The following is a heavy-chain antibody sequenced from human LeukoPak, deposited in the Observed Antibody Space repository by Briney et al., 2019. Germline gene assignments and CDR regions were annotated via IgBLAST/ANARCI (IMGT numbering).Heavy chain of an antibody. D-gene: IGHD4-23*01. CDR2: IXHXGRT. CDR3: ARDHLKDYGGNFRAFDI. J-gene: IGHJ3*02. CDR1: GGSXSXNNW. Sequence: SETLSLTCAVSGGSXSXNNWXNXXXXPPXXXXXXXXXIXHXGRTXYXPPLXSRVTISVDKSRNQFSLKLSSVTAADTAVYYCARDHLKDYGGNFRAFDIWGQGTMVTVSS. V-gene: IGHV4-4*02.